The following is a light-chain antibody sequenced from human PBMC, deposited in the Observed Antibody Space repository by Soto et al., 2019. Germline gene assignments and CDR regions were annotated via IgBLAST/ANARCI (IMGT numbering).Light chain of an antibody. CDR3: AGWYSSLSAYV. V-gene: IGLV1-44*01. CDR2: TNS. CDR1: SSNIGGSS. J-gene: IGLJ1*01. Sequence: QSVLTQPPSASGTPGQRVTISCSGSSSNIGGSSVNWYQHLPGTTPTLLIYTNSRRPSSGPYTFSGSKSASTASLAIIGPQPDDEAFYYCAGWYSSLSAYVFGTGTKVTVL.